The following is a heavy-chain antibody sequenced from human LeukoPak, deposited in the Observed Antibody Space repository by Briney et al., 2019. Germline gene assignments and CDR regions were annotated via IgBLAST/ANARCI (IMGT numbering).Heavy chain of an antibody. D-gene: IGHD1-1*01. J-gene: IGHJ4*02. Sequence: GGSLRLSCAASGFTFDDFAMHWVRQAPGKGLEWVSGISWYSGSIGYADSVKGRFTISRDNAKNSLYLQMNSLRAEDTAVYYCARGTSDARYYFDYWGQGILVTVSS. CDR1: GFTFDDFA. V-gene: IGHV3-9*01. CDR2: ISWYSGSI. CDR3: ARGTSDARYYFDY.